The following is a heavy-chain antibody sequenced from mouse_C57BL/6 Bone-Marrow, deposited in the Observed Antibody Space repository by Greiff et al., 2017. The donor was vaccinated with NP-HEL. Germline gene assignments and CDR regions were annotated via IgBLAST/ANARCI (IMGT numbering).Heavy chain of an antibody. V-gene: IGHV2-2*01. Sequence: VKVVESGPGLVQPSQSLSITCTVSGFSLTSYGVHWVRQSPGKGLEWLGVIWSGGSTDYNAAFISRLSISKDNSKSQVFFKMNSLQADDTAIYYCARKNHYGSSIYAMDYWGQGTSVTVSS. J-gene: IGHJ4*01. CDR2: IWSGGST. D-gene: IGHD1-1*01. CDR1: GFSLTSYG. CDR3: ARKNHYGSSIYAMDY.